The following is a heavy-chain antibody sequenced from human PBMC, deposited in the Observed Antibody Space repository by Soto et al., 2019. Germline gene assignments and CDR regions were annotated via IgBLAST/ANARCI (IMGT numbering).Heavy chain of an antibody. CDR1: GYTFINYG. CDR2: ISGSNGDT. CDR3: GRGGLAVSGTYDY. Sequence: VQFVQSGAEVKESGASVKVSCKASGYTFINYGVAWVRRAPGQGPEWMGWISGSNGDTKYAQNLQNRVSLTTDTSTNTAYMELRSLRPDDTAIYFCGRGGLAVSGTYDYWGQGTLVTVSS. D-gene: IGHD6-19*01. V-gene: IGHV1-18*01. J-gene: IGHJ4*02.